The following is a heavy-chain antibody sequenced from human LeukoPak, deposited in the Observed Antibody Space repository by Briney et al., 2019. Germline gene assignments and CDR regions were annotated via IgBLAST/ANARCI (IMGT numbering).Heavy chain of an antibody. D-gene: IGHD6-13*01. J-gene: IGHJ5*02. Sequence: ASVKVSCKASGYTFTGYYMHWVRQAPGQRLEWMGWINPNSGGTNYAQKFQGRVNMTRDTSISTAYMELSRLRSDDTAVYYCARVGQQLANWFDPWGQGTLVTVSS. CDR1: GYTFTGYY. CDR2: INPNSGGT. V-gene: IGHV1-2*02. CDR3: ARVGQQLANWFDP.